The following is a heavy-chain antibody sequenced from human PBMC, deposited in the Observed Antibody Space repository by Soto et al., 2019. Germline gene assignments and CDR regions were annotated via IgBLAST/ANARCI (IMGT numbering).Heavy chain of an antibody. CDR1: GYTFPSYG. CDR3: AIEGGDYYGMDV. J-gene: IGHJ6*02. Sequence: ASVKVPGKASGYTFPSYGISWVRRAPGQGLEWMGWISAYNGNTNYAQKLQGRVTMTTDTSTSTAYMELRSLRSDDTAVYYCAIEGGDYYGMDVWGQGTTVTVSS. V-gene: IGHV1-18*04. CDR2: ISAYNGNT.